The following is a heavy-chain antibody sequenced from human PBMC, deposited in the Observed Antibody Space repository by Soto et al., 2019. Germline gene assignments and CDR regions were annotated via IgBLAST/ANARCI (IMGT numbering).Heavy chain of an antibody. Sequence: ASVKVSCKASAYTFTDYYMHWVRQAPGQGLEGMGWINPKSGGTNYAQKFQGRVTMTRDTSISTAYMELSGLRSDDTAVLYCARGGFCDSTSCSAGYFYGMDVWGQGTTVTVSS. D-gene: IGHD2-2*03. V-gene: IGHV1-2*02. J-gene: IGHJ6*02. CDR3: ARGGFCDSTSCSAGYFYGMDV. CDR2: INPKSGGT. CDR1: AYTFTDYY.